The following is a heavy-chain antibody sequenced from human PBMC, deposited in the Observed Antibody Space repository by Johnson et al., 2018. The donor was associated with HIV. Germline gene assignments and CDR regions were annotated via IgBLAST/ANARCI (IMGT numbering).Heavy chain of an antibody. D-gene: IGHD1-26*01. V-gene: IGHV3-30*03. CDR2: ISYDESKK. Sequence: QVQLVESGGGVVQPGRSLRLSCAASGFTFSSYGMHWVRQAPGKGLEWVAVISYDESKKYYADSVKGRFTISRDNSKNTLYLQMSSLRVEDTAIYYCAIWEWEEDGFDIWGQGTMVTVSS. J-gene: IGHJ3*02. CDR3: AIWEWEEDGFDI. CDR1: GFTFSSYG.